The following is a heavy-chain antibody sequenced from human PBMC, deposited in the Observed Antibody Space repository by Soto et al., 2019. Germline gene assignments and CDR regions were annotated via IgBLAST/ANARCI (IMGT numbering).Heavy chain of an antibody. CDR1: GYSFTSYW. J-gene: IGHJ6*02. CDR3: ASRLITVVRGVISGGYYGMDV. CDR2: IDPSDSYT. Sequence: EVQLVQSGAEVKKPGESLRISCKGSGYSFTSYWISWVRQMPGKGLEWMGRIDPSDSYTNYSPSFQGHVTISADKSISTAYLQWSSLKASDTAMYYCASRLITVVRGVISGGYYGMDVWGQGTTVTVSS. V-gene: IGHV5-10-1*01. D-gene: IGHD3-10*01.